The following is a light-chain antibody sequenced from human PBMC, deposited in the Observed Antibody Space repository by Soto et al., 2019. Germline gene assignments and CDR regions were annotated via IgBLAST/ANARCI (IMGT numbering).Light chain of an antibody. Sequence: ESMLTQSPGTLSLSPGERATLSCRASQSVSTRYLAWYQQKPGQAPRLLIYGAYIRGTGIPDRCSGSGSGTDFTLTIRRLEPEDFAVYYCHQFGSSPPAFTVGQGTKLEI. J-gene: IGKJ2*01. CDR1: QSVSTRY. CDR3: HQFGSSPPAFT. CDR2: GAY. V-gene: IGKV3-20*01.